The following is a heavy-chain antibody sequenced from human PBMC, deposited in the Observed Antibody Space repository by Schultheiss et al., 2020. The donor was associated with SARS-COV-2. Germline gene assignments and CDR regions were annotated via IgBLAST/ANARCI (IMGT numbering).Heavy chain of an antibody. J-gene: IGHJ4*02. CDR3: ARATRVENLFSVRGGSFDF. D-gene: IGHD5-24*01. CDR1: GSSITGFF. Sequence: SETLSLTCSVSGSSITGFFWTWIRQPPGKGLDPIGNIYFTGITKYNPSLKSRVTISIDTSKNQFSLILRSVTAADTAVYFCARATRVENLFSVRGGSFDFWGRGALVTVSS. V-gene: IGHV4-59*01. CDR2: IYFTGIT.